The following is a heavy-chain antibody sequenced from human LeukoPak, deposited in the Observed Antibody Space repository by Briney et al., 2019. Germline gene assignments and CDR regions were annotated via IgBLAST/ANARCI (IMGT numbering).Heavy chain of an antibody. CDR3: VQGGYSGYFDY. V-gene: IGHV3-48*03. CDR1: GFTFSNYE. Sequence: PGGSLRLSCAASGFTFSNYEMHWVRQAPGKGLEWVSYISSSDSDIYYADSVKGRFTISRDNAKNSLYLQMNSLRAEDTAVYYCVQGGYSGYFDYWGQGTLVTVSS. CDR2: ISSSDSDI. D-gene: IGHD5-12*01. J-gene: IGHJ4*02.